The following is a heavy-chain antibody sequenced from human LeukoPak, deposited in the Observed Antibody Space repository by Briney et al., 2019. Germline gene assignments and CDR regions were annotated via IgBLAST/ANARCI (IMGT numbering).Heavy chain of an antibody. CDR2: INPSGGSI. CDR3: ARGRNYYDSSGYYYEGDAFDI. V-gene: IGHV1-46*01. J-gene: IGHJ3*02. D-gene: IGHD3-22*01. CDR1: GYIFTSYY. Sequence: ASVKVSCKASGYIFTSYYMFWVRQAPGQGLEWMGIINPSGGSIRYAQKFQGRVTMTRDTSTSTVYMELSSLRSEDTAVYYCARGRNYYDSSGYYYEGDAFDIWGQGTMVTVSS.